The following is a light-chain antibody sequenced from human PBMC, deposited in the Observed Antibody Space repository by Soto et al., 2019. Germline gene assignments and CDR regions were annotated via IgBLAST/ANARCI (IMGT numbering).Light chain of an antibody. CDR2: SAS. J-gene: IGKJ3*01. CDR1: QTIRSY. Sequence: DIQMTQSPSSLSASVGDRVTITCRASQTIRSYLNWYQQKPGKAPNLLIYSASTLQSGVPSRFSGSGSGTDFTLTITSLQPEDFATYYCHQSYISPRTFGPGNKVDFK. CDR3: HQSYISPRT. V-gene: IGKV1-39*01.